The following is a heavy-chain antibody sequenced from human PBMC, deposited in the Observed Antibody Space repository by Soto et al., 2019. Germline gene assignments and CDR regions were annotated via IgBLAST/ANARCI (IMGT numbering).Heavy chain of an antibody. CDR2: IIPVFGTP. D-gene: IGHD3-22*01. CDR1: GGSFNNYG. J-gene: IGHJ6*02. Sequence: QVQVVQPGAEVKKPGSSVKVSCKASGGSFNNYGISWVRQAPGQGLEWMGGIIPVFGTPHYAQKFQDRVTITADESTSTVYMEVSSLTSEDTAVYYCARGDATKIVVTTYYGLDVWGQGTTVTVSS. V-gene: IGHV1-69*12. CDR3: ARGDATKIVVTTYYGLDV.